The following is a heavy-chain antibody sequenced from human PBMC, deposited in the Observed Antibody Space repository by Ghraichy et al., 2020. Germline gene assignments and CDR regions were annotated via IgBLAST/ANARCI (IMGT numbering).Heavy chain of an antibody. D-gene: IGHD4-17*01. CDR1: GGSMTSY. J-gene: IGHJ4*02. CDR3: ARVREGRYGSDYFDT. Sequence: SETLSLTCTVSGGSMTSYWSWIRQSAGKGLEWIGRIYSSGSVNYNSSLRSRVTLSVDTSNNQFSLNLKSVTAADTAVYYCARVREGRYGSDYFDTCSQGIVVTVAS. CDR2: IYSSGSV. V-gene: IGHV4-4*07.